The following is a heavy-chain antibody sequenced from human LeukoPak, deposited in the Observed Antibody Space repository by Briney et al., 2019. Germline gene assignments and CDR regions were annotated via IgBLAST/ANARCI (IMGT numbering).Heavy chain of an antibody. CDR3: ARGRGDY. V-gene: IGHV4-34*01. CDR1: GGSFSGYY. CDR2: INHSGST. Sequence: SETLSLTCAVYGGSFSGYYWSWIRQPPGKGLEWIGEINHSGSTNYNPSLKSRVTISVDTSKNQFSLKLTSVTAADTAVYYCARGRGDYWGQGTLVTVSS. D-gene: IGHD1-26*01. J-gene: IGHJ4*02.